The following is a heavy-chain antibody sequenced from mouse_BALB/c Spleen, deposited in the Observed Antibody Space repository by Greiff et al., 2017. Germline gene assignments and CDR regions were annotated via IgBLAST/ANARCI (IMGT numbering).Heavy chain of an antibody. V-gene: IGHV5-4*02. CDR1: GFTFSDYY. CDR3: ARDGGNFPDY. CDR2: ISDGGSYT. D-gene: IGHD2-1*01. Sequence: EVHLVESGGGLVKPGGSLKLSCAASGFTFSDYYMYWVRQTPEKRLEWVATISDGGSYTYYPDSVKGRFTISRDNAKNNLYLQMSSLKSEDTAMYYCARDGGNFPDYWGQGTTLTVSS. J-gene: IGHJ2*01.